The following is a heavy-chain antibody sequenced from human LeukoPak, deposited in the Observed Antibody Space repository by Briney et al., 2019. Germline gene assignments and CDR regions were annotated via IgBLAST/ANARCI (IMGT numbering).Heavy chain of an antibody. CDR3: AKRGELMPAAGMYYFDS. CDR2: IYYSGST. Sequence: PSETLSLTCTVSGGSISSSSYYWGWIRQPPGKGLEWIGSIYYSGSTYYNPSLKSRVTISVDTSKNQFSLKLSSVTAADTAVYYCAKRGELMPAAGMYYFDSWGQGTLVTVSS. J-gene: IGHJ4*02. CDR1: GGSISSSSYY. D-gene: IGHD3-16*01. V-gene: IGHV4-39*01.